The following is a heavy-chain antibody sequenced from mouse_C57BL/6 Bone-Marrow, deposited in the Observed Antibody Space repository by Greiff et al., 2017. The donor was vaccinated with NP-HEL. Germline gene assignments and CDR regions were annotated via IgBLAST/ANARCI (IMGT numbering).Heavy chain of an antibody. D-gene: IGHD1-1*01. Sequence: QVQLQQPGAELVKPGASVKLSCKASGYNFTSYWMQWVKQRPGQGLEWIGEIDPSDSYTNYNQKIKGKATLTVDTSSSTAYMQLSSLTSEDSAVYYCARDYGRGIYYAMDYWGQGTSVTVSS. CDR1: GYNFTSYW. CDR2: IDPSDSYT. J-gene: IGHJ4*01. CDR3: ARDYGRGIYYAMDY. V-gene: IGHV1-50*01.